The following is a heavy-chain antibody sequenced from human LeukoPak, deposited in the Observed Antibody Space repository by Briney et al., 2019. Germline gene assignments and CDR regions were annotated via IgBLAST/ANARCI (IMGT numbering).Heavy chain of an antibody. CDR3: ARENPKNSDF. D-gene: IGHD2/OR15-2a*01. CDR1: GGSISISNCY. CDR2: IYYSGST. J-gene: IGHJ4*02. Sequence: SETLSLTCTVSGGSISISNCYWGWIRQPPGKGLEWIGSIYYSGSTYYNPSLKSRVTISVDTSKNQFSLKLSSVTAADTAVYYCARENPKNSDFWGQGTLVTVSS. V-gene: IGHV4-39*01.